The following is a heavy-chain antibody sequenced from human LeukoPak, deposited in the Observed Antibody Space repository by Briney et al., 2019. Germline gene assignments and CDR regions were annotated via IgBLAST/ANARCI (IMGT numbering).Heavy chain of an antibody. CDR2: IYYSGST. J-gene: IGHJ3*02. D-gene: IGHD3-22*01. CDR1: GGSISSYY. Sequence: TESLSLTCTVSGGSISSYYWSWIRQPPGKGLEWIGSIYYSGSTKYNPSLKSRVTMSVDTSRNQFSLKLSSVTAADTAVYYCARGGLENGYHSNDGFDIWGQGTMVTVSS. V-gene: IGHV4-59*01. CDR3: ARGGLENGYHSNDGFDI.